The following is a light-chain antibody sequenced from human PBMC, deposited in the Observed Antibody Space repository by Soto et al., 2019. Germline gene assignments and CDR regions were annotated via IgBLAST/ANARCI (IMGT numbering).Light chain of an antibody. Sequence: QSVLTQPPSVSAAPGQKVTISCSGSSSNIGSNYVPWYQQLPGTAPKLLIYDDNKRPSGIPDRFSGSKSGTSATLGITGLQTGDEDYYYCGTLDSSLSAGVFGGGTKLTVL. CDR1: SSNIGSNY. J-gene: IGLJ2*01. CDR2: DDN. V-gene: IGLV1-51*01. CDR3: GTLDSSLSAGV.